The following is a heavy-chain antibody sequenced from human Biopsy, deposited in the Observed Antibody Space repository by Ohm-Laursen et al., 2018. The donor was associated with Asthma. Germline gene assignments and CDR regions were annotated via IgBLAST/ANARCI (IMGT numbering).Heavy chain of an antibody. CDR3: ARGDSSNWSHYYFDY. CDR1: GFAVSRDY. D-gene: IGHD3-22*01. CDR2: IYSGGTS. V-gene: IGHV3-53*01. Sequence: SLRLSCAASGFAVSRDYMFWVRQAPGKGLEWVSVIYSGGTSHTADSVRGRFTISGDYPKNTLYLQMHSLRAEDTAVYYCARGDSSNWSHYYFDYWGQGTLVTVSS. J-gene: IGHJ4*02.